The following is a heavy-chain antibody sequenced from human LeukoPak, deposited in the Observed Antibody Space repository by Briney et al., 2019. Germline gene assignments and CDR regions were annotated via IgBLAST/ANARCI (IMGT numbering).Heavy chain of an antibody. D-gene: IGHD3-22*01. CDR1: GYTFTSYY. J-gene: IGHJ5*02. Sequence: ASVKVSCKASGYTFTSYYMHWVRQAPGQGLEWMGIINPSDGSTSYAQKFQGRVTMTRDTSTSTVYMELSSLRSEDTAVYYCARQPSPYYYDSSGYQNWFDPWGQGTLVTVSS. CDR2: INPSDGST. V-gene: IGHV1-46*01. CDR3: ARQPSPYYYDSSGYQNWFDP.